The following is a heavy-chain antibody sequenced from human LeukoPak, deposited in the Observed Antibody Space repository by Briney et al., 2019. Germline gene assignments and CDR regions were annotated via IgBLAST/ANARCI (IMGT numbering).Heavy chain of an antibody. CDR1: GFAFSSEA. V-gene: IGHV3-23*01. J-gene: IGHJ3*01. Sequence: PGGSLRLSCAASGFAFSSEAMTWVRQTPAKGLEWVSTVDISGDRTNYADSVKGRFAISRDNSKNTLFLQVNSLRVEDTAIYYCAKDVSNFIGASDAWGQGTMVTVSS. D-gene: IGHD2-8*01. CDR3: AKDVSNFIGASDA. CDR2: VDISGDRT.